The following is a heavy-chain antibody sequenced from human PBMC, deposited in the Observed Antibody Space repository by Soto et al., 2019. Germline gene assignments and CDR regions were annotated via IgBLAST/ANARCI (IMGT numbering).Heavy chain of an antibody. J-gene: IGHJ4*02. V-gene: IGHV4-59*01. CDR1: GGSISSYY. CDR3: ARARDDSSGYYTPNFDY. D-gene: IGHD3-22*01. Sequence: PSETLSLTCTVSGGSISSYYWSWIRQPPGKGLEWIGYIYYSGSTNYNPSLKSRVTISVDTSKNQFSLKLSSVTAADTAVYYCARARDDSSGYYTPNFDYWGQGTLVTVSS. CDR2: IYYSGST.